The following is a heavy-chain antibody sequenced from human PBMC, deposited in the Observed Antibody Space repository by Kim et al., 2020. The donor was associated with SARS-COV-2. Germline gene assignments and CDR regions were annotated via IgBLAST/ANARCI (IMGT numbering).Heavy chain of an antibody. CDR2: MSPNRVNI. D-gene: IGHD2-21*02. CDR1: GYTFSSYD. Sequence: ASVKVSCKASGYTFSSYDINWVRQAPGQGLEWMGWMSPNRVNIGQAQKFQGRVTMTKNISISTAYMELSSLTSEDTAVYYCARGVTAGVDIWGQGTLVTVSS. J-gene: IGHJ3*02. CDR3: ARGVTAGVDI. V-gene: IGHV1-8*01.